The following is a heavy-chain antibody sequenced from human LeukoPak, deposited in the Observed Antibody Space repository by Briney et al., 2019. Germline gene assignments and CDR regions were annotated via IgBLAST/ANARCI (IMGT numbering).Heavy chain of an antibody. CDR1: GFTFSSYA. Sequence: GGSLRLSCAASGFTFSSYAMSWVRQAPGKGLEWVSGISPSGSILYYADSVKGRFTISRDNSKNTVSLQMNSLRAEDTALYYCAREDSGSYYNFYYFYMDVWGKGTTVTISS. V-gene: IGHV3-23*01. CDR3: AREDSGSYYNFYYFYMDV. J-gene: IGHJ6*03. CDR2: ISPSGSIL. D-gene: IGHD3-10*01.